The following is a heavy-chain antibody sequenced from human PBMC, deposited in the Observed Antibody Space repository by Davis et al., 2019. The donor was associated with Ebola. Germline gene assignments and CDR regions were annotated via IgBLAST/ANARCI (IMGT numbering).Heavy chain of an antibody. CDR3: ARDFIVVVIATNRYYYYGMDV. Sequence: GESLKISCAASGFTFSDYYMSWIRQAPGKGLEWVSYISSSGSTIYYADSVKGRFTISRDNAKNTLYLQMNSLRAEDTAVYYCARDFIVVVIATNRYYYYGMDVWGQGTTVTVSS. CDR1: GFTFSDYY. D-gene: IGHD2-21*01. V-gene: IGHV3-11*04. CDR2: ISSSGSTI. J-gene: IGHJ6*02.